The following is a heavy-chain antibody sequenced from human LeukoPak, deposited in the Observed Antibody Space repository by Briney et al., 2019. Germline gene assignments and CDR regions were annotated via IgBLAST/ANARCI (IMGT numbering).Heavy chain of an antibody. CDR1: GYSISSGYY. V-gene: IGHV4-38-2*02. CDR2: IYHSGST. CDR3: ARASSYGTRLLFDY. Sequence: PSETLSLTCTVSGYSISSGYYWGWIRQPPGKGLEWIGSIYHSGSTYYNPSLKSRVTISVDTSKNQFSLKLSSVTAADTAVYYCARASSYGTRLLFDYWGQGTLVTVSS. D-gene: IGHD2-21*02. J-gene: IGHJ4*02.